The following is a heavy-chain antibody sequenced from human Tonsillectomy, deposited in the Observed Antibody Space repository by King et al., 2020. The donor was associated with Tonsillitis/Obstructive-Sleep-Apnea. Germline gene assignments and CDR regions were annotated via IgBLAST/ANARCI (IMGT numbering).Heavy chain of an antibody. V-gene: IGHV3-9*01. Sequence: VQLVQSGGGLVQPGRSLRLSCAVSGFTFDDYAMHWVRQAPGKGLEWVSSISWNSDRIGYADSVKGRFTISRDNAKNSLYLQMNSLRAEDTALYYCVIDMGSSPGGFEYWGQGTLVTVSS. CDR2: ISWNSDRI. CDR1: GFTFDDYA. CDR3: VIDMGSSPGGFEY. D-gene: IGHD1-26*01. J-gene: IGHJ4*02.